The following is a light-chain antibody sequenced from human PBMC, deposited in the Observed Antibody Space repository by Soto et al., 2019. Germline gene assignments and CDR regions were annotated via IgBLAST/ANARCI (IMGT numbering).Light chain of an antibody. CDR1: QSVDSN. CDR2: AAS. CDR3: QQYNDWPQT. Sequence: EIVMTQSPATLSVSPGERATLSCRASQSVDSNLAWYQQQPGQAPRLLVYAASTRATGLPAKYSGSGSGTEFTLTISSLQSEDFAVYYCQQYNDWPQTLGQGTKVEIK. V-gene: IGKV3-15*01. J-gene: IGKJ1*01.